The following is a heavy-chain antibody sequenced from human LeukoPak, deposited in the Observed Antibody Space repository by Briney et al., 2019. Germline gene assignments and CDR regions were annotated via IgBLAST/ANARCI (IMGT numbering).Heavy chain of an antibody. CDR1: GVSISSGDYY. CDR3: ARPYYYDSRIDP. J-gene: IGHJ5*02. CDR2: TYYSGST. V-gene: IGHV4-30-4*01. Sequence: SQTLSLTCTVSGVSISSGDYYWSWIRQPPGKGLEWIGYTYYSGSTYYNPSLKSRVTISVDTSKSQFSLKLSSVTAADTAVYYCARPYYYDSRIDPWGQGTRVTVSS. D-gene: IGHD3-22*01.